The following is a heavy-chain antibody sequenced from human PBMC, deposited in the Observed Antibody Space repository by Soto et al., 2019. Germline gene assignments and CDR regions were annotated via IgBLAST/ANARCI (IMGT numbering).Heavy chain of an antibody. D-gene: IGHD4-17*01. Sequence: GGSLRLSCAASGFTFSSYAMHWVRQAPGKGLEWVAVISYDGSNKYYADSVKGRFTISRDNSKNTLYLQMNSLRAEDTAVYYCARDGGPTVTSSEGFDYWGQGTLVTVSS. J-gene: IGHJ4*02. CDR1: GFTFSSYA. V-gene: IGHV3-30-3*01. CDR3: ARDGGPTVTSSEGFDY. CDR2: ISYDGSNK.